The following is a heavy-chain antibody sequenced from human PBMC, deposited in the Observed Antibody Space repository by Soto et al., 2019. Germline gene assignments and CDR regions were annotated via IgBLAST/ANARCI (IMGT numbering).Heavy chain of an antibody. CDR2: IIPIFGTA. Sequence: QVQLVQSGAEVKKPGSSVKVSCKASGGTFSSYAISWVRQAPGQGLEWMGGIIPIFGTANYAQKFQGRVTITADESTSTAYMELSSLRSEDTAVYYCARETYYYDSSGYYEFNYYGMDLWGQGTKVTVSS. J-gene: IGHJ6*02. D-gene: IGHD3-22*01. CDR1: GGTFSSYA. CDR3: ARETYYYDSSGYYEFNYYGMDL. V-gene: IGHV1-69*12.